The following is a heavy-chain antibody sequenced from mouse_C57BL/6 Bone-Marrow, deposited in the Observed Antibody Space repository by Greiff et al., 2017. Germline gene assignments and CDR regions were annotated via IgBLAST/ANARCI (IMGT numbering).Heavy chain of an antibody. CDR1: GYSITSGYD. Sequence: EVKLMESGPGMVKPSQSLSLTCTVTGYSITSGYDWHWIRHFPGNKLEWMGYISYSGSTNYNPSLKNRISITHDTSKNHFFLKLNSVTTEDTATYYCASGAGTWGFAYWGQGTLVTVSA. CDR2: ISYSGST. CDR3: ASGAGTWGFAY. J-gene: IGHJ3*01. V-gene: IGHV3-1*01. D-gene: IGHD4-1*01.